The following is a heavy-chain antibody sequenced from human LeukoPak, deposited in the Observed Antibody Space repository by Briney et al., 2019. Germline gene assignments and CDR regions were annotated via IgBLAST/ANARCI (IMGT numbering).Heavy chain of an antibody. CDR3: ARLVSIRDSSGYYYNDY. CDR2: ITGSSSYI. D-gene: IGHD3-22*01. V-gene: IGHV3-21*01. CDR1: GFTFSSYA. J-gene: IGHJ4*02. Sequence: GGSLRLSCAASGFTFSSYAMHWVRQAPGKGLEWVSSITGSSSYIYYADSVKGRFTISRDNAKSSLYLQMNSLRAEDTAVYYCARLVSIRDSSGYYYNDYWGQGTLVTVSS.